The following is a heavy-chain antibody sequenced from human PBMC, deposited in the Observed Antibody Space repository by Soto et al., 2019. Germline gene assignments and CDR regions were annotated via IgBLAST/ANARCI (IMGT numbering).Heavy chain of an antibody. CDR3: ARGSTDSYPGSRIFDF. CDR1: GLTFGSRA. Sequence: EVQLLESGGDLKQPGGSLRLSCVASGLTFGSRAMSWVRQAPGEGLKWSSTITDTGGDAKYADSVRGRFVISRDNSKKTLYLQMTSLTAEDSAMYFCARGSTDSYPGSRIFDFWGRGTLVTVSS. J-gene: IGHJ4*02. V-gene: IGHV3-23*01. D-gene: IGHD3-10*01. CDR2: ITDTGGDA.